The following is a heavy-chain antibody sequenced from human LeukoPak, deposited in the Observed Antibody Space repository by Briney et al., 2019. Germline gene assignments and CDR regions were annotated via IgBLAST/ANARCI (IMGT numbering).Heavy chain of an antibody. J-gene: IGHJ4*02. CDR3: ARGFDDTGYFY. Sequence: SGTLSLTCAVSGDSVSTTNWWTWVRQTPGKGLEWIGEIYHTGNTNYNPSLRSRVNMSVDKPNNQFSLTLTSVTAADTAVYFCARGFDDTGYFYWGQGTLVTVSS. V-gene: IGHV4-4*02. CDR1: GDSVSTTNW. CDR2: IYHTGNT. D-gene: IGHD3-9*01.